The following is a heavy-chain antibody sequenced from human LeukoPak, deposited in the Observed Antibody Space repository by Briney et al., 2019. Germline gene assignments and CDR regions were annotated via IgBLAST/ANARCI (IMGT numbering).Heavy chain of an antibody. Sequence: PGGSLRLSCAASGFTFSSYSMNWVRQAPGKGLEWVSSISSSSSYIYYADSVKGRFTIPRDNAKNSLYLQMNSLRAEDTAVYYCARDKSRWSGYDYVDYWGQGTLVTVSS. CDR2: ISSSSSYI. D-gene: IGHD5-12*01. J-gene: IGHJ4*02. CDR1: GFTFSSYS. CDR3: ARDKSRWSGYDYVDY. V-gene: IGHV3-21*01.